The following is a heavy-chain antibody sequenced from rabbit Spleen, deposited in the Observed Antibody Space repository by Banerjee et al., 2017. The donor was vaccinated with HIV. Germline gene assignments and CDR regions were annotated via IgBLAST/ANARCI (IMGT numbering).Heavy chain of an antibody. V-gene: IGHV1S45*01. CDR1: GFDFSTYG. Sequence: QEQLVESGGGLVQPGGSLKLSCKASGFDFSTYGVSWVRQAPGKGLEWIGYIDTGFGGTTYYASWAKGRFTISKTSSTTVTLQMTSLTAADTATYFCATYVDYDGDFNLWGQGTLVTVS. J-gene: IGHJ4*01. CDR2: IDTGFGGTT. CDR3: ATYVDYDGDFNL. D-gene: IGHD2-1*01.